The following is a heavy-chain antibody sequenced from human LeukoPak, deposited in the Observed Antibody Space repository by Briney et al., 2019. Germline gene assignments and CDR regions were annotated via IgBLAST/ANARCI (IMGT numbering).Heavy chain of an antibody. D-gene: IGHD3-10*01. V-gene: IGHV4-39*07. CDR1: GGSISSSNYY. CDR3: ATDGMVRGPDAWFDS. Sequence: SETLSLTCTVPGGSISSSNYYWGWIRQTPGKGLEWLGSMFHSGNTYYNPSLKSRVTISLDKARNQFSLKLSSLTAADTAVYYCATDGMVRGPDAWFDSWGQGTLVTVSS. J-gene: IGHJ5*01. CDR2: MFHSGNT.